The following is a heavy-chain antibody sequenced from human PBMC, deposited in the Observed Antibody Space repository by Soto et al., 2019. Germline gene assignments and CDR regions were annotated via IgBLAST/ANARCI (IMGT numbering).Heavy chain of an antibody. D-gene: IGHD4-4*01. CDR1: GGSFSGYY. V-gene: IGHV4-34*01. CDR2: INHSGST. J-gene: IGHJ6*03. CDR3: ARGPRILTVYYYYYYMDV. Sequence: QVQLQQWGAGLLKPSETLSLTCAVYGGSFSGYYWSWIRQPPGKGLEWIGEINHSGSTNYNPSLKSRVTISVDTSKNQFSLKLSSVTAADTAVYYCARGPRILTVYYYYYYMDVWGKGTTVTVSS.